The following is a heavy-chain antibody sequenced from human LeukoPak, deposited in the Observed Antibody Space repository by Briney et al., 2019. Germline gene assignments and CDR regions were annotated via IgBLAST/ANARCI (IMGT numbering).Heavy chain of an antibody. J-gene: IGHJ4*02. CDR1: GFTFSRHW. CDR3: ARVRGVKAYFDY. V-gene: IGHV3-7*01. CDR2: IKKDGREI. Sequence: GGSLRLSCVASGFTFSRHWMAWVRQAPGKGLEWVANIKKDGREIYYMDSVKGRFTISRDNAKNSLYLQMNSLRADDTAVYYCARVRGVKAYFDYWGQGTLVTVSS. D-gene: IGHD3-10*01.